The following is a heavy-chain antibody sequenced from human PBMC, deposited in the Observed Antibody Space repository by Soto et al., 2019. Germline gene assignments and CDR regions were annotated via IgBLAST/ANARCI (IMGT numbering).Heavy chain of an antibody. Sequence: QVQLVESGGGVVQPGRSLRLSCAASAFTFSSYGMHWVRQAPGKGLEWVAVIWYDGSNEYYADSVKGRITIFRDNSKNTLYLQMNSLRAEDTAVYYCARGDSGYDWLRAYYYYYGMDVWGQGTTVTVSS. CDR1: AFTFSSYG. CDR3: ARGDSGYDWLRAYYYYYGMDV. J-gene: IGHJ6*02. V-gene: IGHV3-33*01. CDR2: IWYDGSNE. D-gene: IGHD5-12*01.